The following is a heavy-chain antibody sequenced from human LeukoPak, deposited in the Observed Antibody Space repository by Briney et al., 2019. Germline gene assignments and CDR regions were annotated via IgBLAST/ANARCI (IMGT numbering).Heavy chain of an antibody. V-gene: IGHV4-38-2*01. J-gene: IGHJ4*02. CDR3: ARVRTTVTTDFDY. D-gene: IGHD4-17*01. CDR1: GFSISSGYY. Sequence: SETLSLTCAVSGFSISSGYYWGWIRQPPGKGLEWIGIICHSGSTSYSPSLKSRVTISVDTSKNQLSLKLTSVTAADTAVYYCARVRTTVTTDFDYWGQGTLVTVSS. CDR2: ICHSGST.